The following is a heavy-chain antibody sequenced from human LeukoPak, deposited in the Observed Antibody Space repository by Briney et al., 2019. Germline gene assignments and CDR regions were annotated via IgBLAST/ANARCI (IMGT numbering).Heavy chain of an antibody. J-gene: IGHJ4*02. Sequence: GVSLRLSCAASGFTFSNYAMSWVRQARGKGLEWVSGISGGAGTTNYADSVKGRFTISRDNSKNTLSMQMKNLRAEDTAVYYCAKVGPASGSSWTGTDYWGQGILGTVSS. V-gene: IGHV3-23*01. CDR3: AKVGPASGSSWTGTDY. D-gene: IGHD6-13*01. CDR2: ISGGAGTT. CDR1: GFTFSNYA.